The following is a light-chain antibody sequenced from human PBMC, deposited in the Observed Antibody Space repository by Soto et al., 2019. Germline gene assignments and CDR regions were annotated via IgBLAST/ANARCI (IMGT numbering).Light chain of an antibody. CDR2: DVS. CDR1: SGDVGAYNY. V-gene: IGLV2-11*01. J-gene: IGLJ1*01. CDR3: SSYAGNYVYV. Sequence: QSVLTQPRSVSGCPGQSVRVSWAGGSGDVGAYNYVSWYQRHAGKGPKVIIHDVSARPSGVPDRFSASKSGNTASLTISGLQTEDEADYYCSSYAGNYVYVFGSGTKVTVL.